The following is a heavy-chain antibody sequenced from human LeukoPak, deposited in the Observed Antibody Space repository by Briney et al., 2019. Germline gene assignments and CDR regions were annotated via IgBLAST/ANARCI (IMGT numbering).Heavy chain of an antibody. CDR2: IYYSGST. V-gene: IGHV4-39*07. J-gene: IGHJ6*03. CDR3: ARARRIYCTNGVCYTDYYYYYMDV. Sequence: PSETLSLTCTVSGGSISSSSYYWGWIRQPPGKGLEWIGSIYYSGSTYYNPSLKSRVTISVDTSKNQFSLKLSSVTAADTAVYYCARARRIYCTNGVCYTDYYYYYMDVWGKGTTVTVSS. CDR1: GGSISSSSYY. D-gene: IGHD2-8*01.